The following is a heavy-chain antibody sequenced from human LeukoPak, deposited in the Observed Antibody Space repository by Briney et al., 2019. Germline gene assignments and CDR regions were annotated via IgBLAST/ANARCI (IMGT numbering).Heavy chain of an antibody. CDR1: GGSISSYY. J-gene: IGHJ6*03. D-gene: IGHD2-2*01. Sequence: PSETLSLTCTVSGGSISSYYWSWIRQPPGKGLEWIGYIYYSGSTYYNPSLKSRVTISVDTSKNQFSLKLSSVTAADTAVYYCARQFCSSTSCYVYYYYMDVWGKGTTVTVSS. CDR3: ARQFCSSTSCYVYYYYMDV. V-gene: IGHV4-59*08. CDR2: IYYSGST.